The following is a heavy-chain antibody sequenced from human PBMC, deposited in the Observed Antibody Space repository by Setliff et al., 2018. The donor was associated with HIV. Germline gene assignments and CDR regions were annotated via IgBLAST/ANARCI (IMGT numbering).Heavy chain of an antibody. D-gene: IGHD4-17*01. V-gene: IGHV4-59*11. J-gene: IGHJ4*02. CDR1: GPSINIHY. Sequence: NPSETLSLTCTVSGPSINIHYWSWIRQSPGKGFEWIGYIYSTGSTNYNPSLQSRVTIPMVASRNQFSLKVTSVTAADTAVYYCAKGAGFYGDYTFDHWGQGRQVTVSS. CDR2: IYSTGST. CDR3: AKGAGFYGDYTFDH.